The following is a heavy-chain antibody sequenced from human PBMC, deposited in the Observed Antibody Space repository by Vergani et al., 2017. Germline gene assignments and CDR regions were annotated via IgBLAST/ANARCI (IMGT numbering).Heavy chain of an antibody. Sequence: DVHLAESGGGFFQPGGSLRLSCSASGFSFNSYRMHWVRQVPGKGLWWVSRFNSDGSITAYADSVKGRFTISRDNAQNTLYLQMNSLGVEDTGVYYGARARCMEPYYSYNWLDSWGQGTQVTVSS. CDR1: GFSFNSYR. CDR3: ARARCMEPYYSYNWLDS. CDR2: FNSDGSIT. V-gene: IGHV3-74*03. J-gene: IGHJ5*01. D-gene: IGHD3-10*01.